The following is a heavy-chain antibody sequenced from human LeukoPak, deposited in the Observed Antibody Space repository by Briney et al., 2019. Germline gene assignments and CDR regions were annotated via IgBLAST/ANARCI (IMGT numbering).Heavy chain of an antibody. V-gene: IGHV4-59*08. Sequence: SETLSLTCTVSGGSISSYYWSWIRQPPGKGLEWIGYIYYSGSTNYNPSLKSRVTISVDTSKNQFFLKLSSVTAADTAVYYCARLGESGFDPWGQGTLVTVSS. J-gene: IGHJ5*02. CDR2: IYYSGST. CDR3: ARLGESGFDP. D-gene: IGHD3-16*01. CDR1: GGSISSYY.